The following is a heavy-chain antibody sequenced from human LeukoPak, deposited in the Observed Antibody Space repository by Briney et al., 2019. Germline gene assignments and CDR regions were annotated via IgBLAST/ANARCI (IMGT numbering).Heavy chain of an antibody. CDR3: ARGLYDSSGYSCLDY. CDR2: IWYDGSNK. D-gene: IGHD3-22*01. CDR1: GFTFSSYG. J-gene: IGHJ4*02. Sequence: GRSLILSCAASGFTFSSYGMHWVRQAPGKGLEWVAVIWYDGSNKYYADSVKGRFTISRDNSKNTLYLQMNSLRAEDTAVYYCARGLYDSSGYSCLDYWGQGTLVTVSS. V-gene: IGHV3-33*01.